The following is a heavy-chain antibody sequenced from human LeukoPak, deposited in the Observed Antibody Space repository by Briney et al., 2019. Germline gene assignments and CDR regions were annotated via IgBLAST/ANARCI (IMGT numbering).Heavy chain of an antibody. D-gene: IGHD2-2*01. CDR3: ARVARCTGCFDVDY. V-gene: IGHV4-34*01. J-gene: IGHJ4*02. Sequence: PETLSLTCAVYVGSFTGYYWSWIRQPPGKGLGRIGEINHSGRTNYNPSLKSRVTISVDTSNNQISLTPRSVTAADTAVHYCARVARCTGCFDVDYWGQGTLVTVSS. CDR1: VGSFTGYY. CDR2: INHSGRT.